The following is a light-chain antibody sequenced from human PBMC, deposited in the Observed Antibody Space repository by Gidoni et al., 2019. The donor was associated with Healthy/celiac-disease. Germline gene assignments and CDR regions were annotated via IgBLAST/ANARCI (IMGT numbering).Light chain of an antibody. CDR2: GAS. CDR3: QQYGSSPYT. V-gene: IGKV3-20*01. Sequence: IVLTQSPGTLSLSPGDSATLSCRASHSVSSSYLAWYQQKPGQAPRLLIYGASSRATGIPDRFSGSGSGTDFTLTISRLEPEDFAVYYCQQYGSSPYTFGQGTKLEIK. J-gene: IGKJ2*01. CDR1: HSVSSSY.